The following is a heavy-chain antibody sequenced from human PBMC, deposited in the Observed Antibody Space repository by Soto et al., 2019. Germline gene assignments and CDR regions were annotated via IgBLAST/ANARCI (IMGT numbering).Heavy chain of an antibody. J-gene: IGHJ4*02. CDR3: AGERIAAAGTFDY. V-gene: IGHV4-4*02. CDR1: GGSISSSNW. Sequence: PSETLSLTCAVSGGSISSSNWWSWVRQPPGKGLEWIGEIYHSGSTNYNPSLKSRVTISVDKSKNQFSLKLSSVTAADTAVYYCAGERIAAAGTFDYWGQGTLVTVS. CDR2: IYHSGST. D-gene: IGHD6-13*01.